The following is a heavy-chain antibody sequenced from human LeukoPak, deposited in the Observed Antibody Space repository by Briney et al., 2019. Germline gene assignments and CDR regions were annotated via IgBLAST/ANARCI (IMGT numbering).Heavy chain of an antibody. Sequence: LETLSLTCAVSGYSISSGYYWGWIRQPPGKGLEWIGSIYHSGSTYYNPSLKSRVTISVDTSKNQFSLKLSSVTAADTAVYYCARSGYMVRGVLDYWGQGTLVTVSS. CDR3: ARSGYMVRGVLDY. J-gene: IGHJ4*02. D-gene: IGHD3-10*01. CDR2: IYHSGST. CDR1: GYSISSGYY. V-gene: IGHV4-38-2*01.